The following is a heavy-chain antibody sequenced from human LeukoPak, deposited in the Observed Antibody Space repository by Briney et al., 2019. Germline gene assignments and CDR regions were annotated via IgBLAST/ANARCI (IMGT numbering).Heavy chain of an antibody. CDR2: IYYSGST. D-gene: IGHD5-12*01. J-gene: IGHJ4*02. CDR1: GGSISSHY. V-gene: IGHV4-59*11. CDR3: ARNPVATVFDY. Sequence: SETLSLTCTVSGGSISSHYWSWIRQPPGKGLEWIGYIYYSGSTNYNPSLKSRVTISVDTSKNQFSLKLSSVTAADTAVYYCARNPVATVFDYWGQGTLVTVSS.